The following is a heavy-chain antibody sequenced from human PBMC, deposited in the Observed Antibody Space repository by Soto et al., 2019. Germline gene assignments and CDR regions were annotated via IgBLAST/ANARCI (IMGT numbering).Heavy chain of an antibody. CDR3: AKDFFDY. Sequence: GGSLRLSCAASGFTFSSYGMHWVRQAPGKGLEWVAVISYDGSNKYYADSVKGRFTISRDNSKNTLYLQMNSLRAEDTAVYYCAKDFFDYWGQGTLVTVSS. V-gene: IGHV3-30*18. CDR2: ISYDGSNK. CDR1: GFTFSSYG. J-gene: IGHJ4*02.